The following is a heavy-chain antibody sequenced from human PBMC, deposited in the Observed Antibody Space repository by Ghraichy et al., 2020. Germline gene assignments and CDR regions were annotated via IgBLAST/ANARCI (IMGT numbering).Heavy chain of an antibody. CDR2: IYYSGST. V-gene: IGHV4-59*01. CDR3: ARVKCSGGSCYHDY. CDR1: GGSISSYY. J-gene: IGHJ4*02. Sequence: SQTLSLTCTVSGGSISSYYWSWIRQPPGKGLEWIGYIYYSGSTNYNPSLKSRDTISVDTSKNQFSRKLSPVTAADTAVYYWARVKCSGGSCYHDYWGQGTLVTISS. D-gene: IGHD2-15*01.